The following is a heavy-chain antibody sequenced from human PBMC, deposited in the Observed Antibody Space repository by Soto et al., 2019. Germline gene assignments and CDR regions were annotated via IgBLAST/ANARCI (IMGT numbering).Heavy chain of an antibody. Sequence: QVQLQESGPGLVKPSQTLSLTCSLSGGSISSEGYYWTWIRQHPGRGLEWIGDFYYDGTTSYSPSLKSRLTISIDTSNNHFYPRLTSVTAADTAVYYCARRHDILTGSDSFDVWGRGTMVNVSS. CDR2: FYYDGTT. CDR3: ARRHDILTGSDSFDV. J-gene: IGHJ3*01. D-gene: IGHD3-9*01. CDR1: GGSISSEGYY. V-gene: IGHV4-31*03.